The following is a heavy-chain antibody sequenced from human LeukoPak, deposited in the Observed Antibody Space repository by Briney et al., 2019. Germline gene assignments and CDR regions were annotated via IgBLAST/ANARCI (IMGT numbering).Heavy chain of an antibody. CDR2: INHSGST. D-gene: IGHD2-21*01. J-gene: IGHJ4*02. V-gene: IGHV4-34*01. Sequence: SETLSLTCAVYGGSFSGYYWSWIRQPPGKGLEWIGEINHSGSTNYNPSLKSRVTISVDTSKNQFSLKLRSLTAADTAVYYCAPYGGDWTFDWGQGTLVTVSS. CDR3: APYGGDWTFD. CDR1: GGSFSGYY.